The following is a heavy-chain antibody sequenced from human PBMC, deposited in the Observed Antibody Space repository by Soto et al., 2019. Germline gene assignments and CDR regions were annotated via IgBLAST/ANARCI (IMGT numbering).Heavy chain of an antibody. CDR1: GGSISSGDYY. CDR3: ARVSGYDSGWFDP. J-gene: IGHJ5*02. Sequence: QVQLQESGPGLVKPSQTLSLTCTVSGGSISSGDYYWIWIRQPPGKGLEWIGYIYYSGSTYYNPSLKSRVPMSVDTSKNQFSLKLSSVTAADTAVYYCARVSGYDSGWFDPWGQGTLVTVSS. D-gene: IGHD5-12*01. CDR2: IYYSGST. V-gene: IGHV4-30-4*01.